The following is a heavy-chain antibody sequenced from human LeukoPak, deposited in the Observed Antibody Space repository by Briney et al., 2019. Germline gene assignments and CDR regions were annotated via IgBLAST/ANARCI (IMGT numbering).Heavy chain of an antibody. CDR2: IIPIFGTA. V-gene: IGHV1-69*06. CDR3: ARVEYCNVGNCYFRPGAY. CDR1: GGTFSSYA. Sequence: GASVKVSCKASGGTFSSYAISWVRQAPGQGLEWMGGIIPIFGTANYAQKFQGRVTITADKSTSTAYMELRNLRSDDTAVYYCARVEYCNVGNCYFRPGAYWGQGTLVTVSS. D-gene: IGHD2-15*01. J-gene: IGHJ4*02.